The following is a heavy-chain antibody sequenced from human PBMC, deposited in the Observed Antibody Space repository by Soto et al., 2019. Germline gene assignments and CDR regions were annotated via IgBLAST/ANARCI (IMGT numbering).Heavy chain of an antibody. Sequence: QVQLQESGPGLVKPSQTLSLTCTVSGGAIIGGDYYWSWIRQHPGKGLEWIGYIYYSGSTYYNPSLKSRLSVSVDQSQNHFSLRLNSVTAADTAVYYCARYNHDSGGSCYGGGDYWGPGTLVPVSS. CDR1: GGAIIGGDYY. J-gene: IGHJ4*02. CDR2: IYYSGST. V-gene: IGHV4-31*03. CDR3: ARYNHDSGGSCYGGGDY. D-gene: IGHD2-15*01.